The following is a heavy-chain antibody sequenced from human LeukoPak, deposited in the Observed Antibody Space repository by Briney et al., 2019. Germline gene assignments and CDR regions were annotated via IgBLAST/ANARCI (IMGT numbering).Heavy chain of an antibody. CDR2: TYYRSKWYN. CDR1: GDSVSSNSAA. Sequence: SQTLSLTCAISGDSVSSNSAAWNWIRQSPLRGLEWLGRTYYRSKWYNDYAVSVKSRITINPDTSKNQFSLQLNSVTPEDTAVYYCARDPVQSYYPFPYFDYWGQGTLVTVSS. D-gene: IGHD3-10*01. V-gene: IGHV6-1*01. CDR3: ARDPVQSYYPFPYFDY. J-gene: IGHJ4*02.